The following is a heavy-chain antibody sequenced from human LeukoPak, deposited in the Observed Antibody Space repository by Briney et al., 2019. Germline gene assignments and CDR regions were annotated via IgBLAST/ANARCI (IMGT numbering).Heavy chain of an antibody. CDR3: AKVDCSSTSCYCGY. D-gene: IGHD2-2*01. CDR1: GFTFSSYW. Sequence: GGSLRLSCAASGFTFSSYWMHWVRHAPGKGLVWVSRINSDGSSTSYADSVKGRFTISRDNSKNTLYLQMNSLRAEDTAVYYCAKVDCSSTSCYCGYWGQGTLVTVSS. J-gene: IGHJ4*02. CDR2: INSDGSST. V-gene: IGHV3-74*01.